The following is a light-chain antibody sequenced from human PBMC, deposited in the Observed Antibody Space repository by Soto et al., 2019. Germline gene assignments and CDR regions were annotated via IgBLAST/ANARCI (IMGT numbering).Light chain of an antibody. CDR2: EVS. J-gene: IGLJ1*01. CDR1: SSDVGGYNY. CDR3: SSYTSGSPFYV. V-gene: IGLV2-14*01. Sequence: QSVLTQPASVSGSPGQSITISCTGTSSDVGGYNYVSWYQQHPGKAPKLMIYEVSNRPSGVSNRFSGSKAGNTASLTISGLQAEDEADYYCSSYTSGSPFYVFGTGTKVTV.